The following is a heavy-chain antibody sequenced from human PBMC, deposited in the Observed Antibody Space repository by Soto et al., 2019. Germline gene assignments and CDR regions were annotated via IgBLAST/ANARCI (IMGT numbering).Heavy chain of an antibody. CDR1: GGTFGSYS. J-gene: IGHJ2*01. Sequence: QVQLVQSGAEVKKPGSSVKVSCKASGGTFGSYSISWVRQAPGQGLEWMGRIIPIFGTTDYAQKFQGRATITADKSTSTAYMELSSLRSEDTAVYYCARAGSPNSNPFELWGRGTLVTVSS. CDR2: IIPIFGTT. V-gene: IGHV1-69*08. CDR3: ARAGSPNSNPFEL. D-gene: IGHD3-10*01.